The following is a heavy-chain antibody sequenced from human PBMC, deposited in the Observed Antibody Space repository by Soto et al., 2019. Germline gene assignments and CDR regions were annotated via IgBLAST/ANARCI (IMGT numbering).Heavy chain of an antibody. Sequence: PGRSLRLSCAASGFTVSSNYMSWVRQAPGKGLEWVSVIYSGGSTYYADSVKGRFTISRDNSKNTLYLQMNSLRAEDTAVYYCARDRPTPVADYGDYYYYMDIWGKGTTVTVSS. V-gene: IGHV3-66*01. J-gene: IGHJ6*03. CDR2: IYSGGST. D-gene: IGHD4-17*01. CDR3: ARDRPTPVADYGDYYYYMDI. CDR1: GFTVSSNY.